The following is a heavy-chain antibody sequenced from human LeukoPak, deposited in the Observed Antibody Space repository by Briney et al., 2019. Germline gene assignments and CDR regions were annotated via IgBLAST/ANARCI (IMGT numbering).Heavy chain of an antibody. CDR2: VNHSGNT. D-gene: IGHD6-19*01. J-gene: IGHJ5*02. V-gene: IGHV4-34*01. Sequence: SETLSLTCGAYGGSFSGYYWSWIRQSPGRGLEWIGEVNHSGNTNYNPSLKSRVSISVDTSKNHFSLKLTSVTAADTAVYYCAREAVAVTGSWFDPWGQGALVTVSS. CDR1: GGSFSGYY. CDR3: AREAVAVTGSWFDP.